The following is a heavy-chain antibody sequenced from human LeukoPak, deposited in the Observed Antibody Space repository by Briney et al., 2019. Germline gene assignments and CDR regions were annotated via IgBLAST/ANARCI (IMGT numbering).Heavy chain of an antibody. J-gene: IGHJ4*02. Sequence: SETLSLTCTVSGGSISSYYWSWIRQPPGKGLEWIGYIYYSGSTNYNPSLKSRVTISVDTSKNQFSLKLSSVTAADTAVYYCAKDYVSGGYCRSTSCYPFNYWGQGTLVTVSS. CDR3: AKDYVSGGYCRSTSCYPFNY. CDR2: IYYSGST. CDR1: GGSISSYY. D-gene: IGHD2-2*01. V-gene: IGHV4-59*01.